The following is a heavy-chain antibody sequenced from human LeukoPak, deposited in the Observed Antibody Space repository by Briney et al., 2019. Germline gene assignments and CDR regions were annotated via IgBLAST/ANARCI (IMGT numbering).Heavy chain of an antibody. CDR3: TAWTYSNSDD. CDR2: ITNKIDGGTT. V-gene: IGHV3-15*01. D-gene: IGHD4-11*01. J-gene: IGHJ4*02. Sequence: GGSLRLSCAASGVSLRNAWVNWVRQAPGKGLEWVGRITNKIDGGTTDHAAPVQDRFMISRDDSTNTVYLQMNSLKTEDTAVYYCTAWTYSNSDDWGQGTLVTVSS. CDR1: GVSLRNAW.